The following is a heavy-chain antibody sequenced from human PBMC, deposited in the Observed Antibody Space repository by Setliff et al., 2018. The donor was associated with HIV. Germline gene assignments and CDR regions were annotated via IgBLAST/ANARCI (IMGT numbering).Heavy chain of an antibody. V-gene: IGHV3-7*03. CDR2: IKQDGSEK. J-gene: IGHJ4*02. CDR1: GFTFTSYW. CDR3: ARDGHLYGQPFDY. D-gene: IGHD3-10*01. Sequence: GGSLRLSCAASGFTFTSYWMIWVRQAPGKGLEWVANIKQDGSEKYYVDSVKGRFTISRDNAKNSLSLQMNSLRAEDAAVYFCARDGHLYGQPFDYWGQGALVTVSS.